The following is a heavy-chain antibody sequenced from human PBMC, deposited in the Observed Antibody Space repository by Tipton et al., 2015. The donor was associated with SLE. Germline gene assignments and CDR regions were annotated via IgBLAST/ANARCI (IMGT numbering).Heavy chain of an antibody. Sequence: SLRLSCAASGFTFSSYAMSWVRQAPGKGLEWVSAITGSGGSTYYVDSVKGRFTVSRDNSKNTLYLQMNSLRAEDTAVYYCAKVPSSSWYYYYMDVWGKGTTVTVSS. J-gene: IGHJ6*03. CDR1: GFTFSSYA. CDR2: ITGSGGST. D-gene: IGHD6-13*01. CDR3: AKVPSSSWYYYYMDV. V-gene: IGHV3-23*01.